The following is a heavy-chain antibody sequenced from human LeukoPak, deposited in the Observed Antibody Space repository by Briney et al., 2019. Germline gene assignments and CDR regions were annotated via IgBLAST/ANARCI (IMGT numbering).Heavy chain of an antibody. J-gene: IGHJ3*02. CDR2: SIPMFGTT. V-gene: IGHV1-69*13. CDR1: GGTFNSYA. Sequence: SVTVSCKASGGTFNSYAINWVRQAPGQGLVWMGGSIPMFGTTNFAPEFQGRVTITADEFTSTAYMELTSLKSEDTAVYYCARGTTVTTAVLVPNDAFDIWGQGTMVTVSS. D-gene: IGHD4-17*01. CDR3: ARGTTVTTAVLVPNDAFDI.